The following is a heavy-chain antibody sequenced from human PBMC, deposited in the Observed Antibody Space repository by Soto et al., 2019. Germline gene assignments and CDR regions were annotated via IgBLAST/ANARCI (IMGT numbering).Heavy chain of an antibody. D-gene: IGHD6-13*01. CDR1: GGSFSGYY. Sequence: SETLCLTCAVYGGSFSGYYWSWIRQPPGKGLEWIGEINHSGSTNYNPSLKSRVTISVDTSKNQFSLKLSSVTAADTAVYYCARGIAAARYYYYGMDVWGQGTTVTVSS. J-gene: IGHJ6*02. CDR2: INHSGST. CDR3: ARGIAAARYYYYGMDV. V-gene: IGHV4-34*01.